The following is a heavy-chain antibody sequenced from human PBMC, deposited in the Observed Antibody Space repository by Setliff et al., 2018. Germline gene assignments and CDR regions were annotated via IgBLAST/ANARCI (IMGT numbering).Heavy chain of an antibody. Sequence: TSETLSLTCTVSGDSINNFYWTWIRQPPGKGLEWIGEITHTGTTGSTKYNPSLKSRVTMSIGTSKNQFSLMVTSVTAADTAVYYCARGRNVASRLLDSWGQGTLVTVSS. D-gene: IGHD6-6*01. V-gene: IGHV4-34*01. CDR3: ARGRNVASRLLDS. J-gene: IGHJ4*02. CDR2: ITHTGTTGST. CDR1: GDSINNFY.